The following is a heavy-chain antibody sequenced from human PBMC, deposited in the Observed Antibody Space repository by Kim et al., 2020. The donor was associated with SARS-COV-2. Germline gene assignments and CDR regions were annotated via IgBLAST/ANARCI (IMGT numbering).Heavy chain of an antibody. D-gene: IGHD4-4*01. J-gene: IGHJ5*02. CDR3: ARSDYSQFEILWFDP. V-gene: IGHV4-59*01. Sequence: PSLKSRVTISLDTSKNQFSLKLSSVTVADTAVYFCARSDYSQFEILWFDPWGQGTLVTVSS.